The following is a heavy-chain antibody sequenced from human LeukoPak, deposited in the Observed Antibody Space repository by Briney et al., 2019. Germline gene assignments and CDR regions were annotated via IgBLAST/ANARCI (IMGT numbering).Heavy chain of an antibody. CDR1: GYTFTSYP. CDR3: AVPRIAAAGPAFDC. V-gene: IGHV7-4-1*02. J-gene: IGHJ4*02. CDR2: INTNTGNP. Sequence: GASVKVSCKASGYTFTSYPMNWVRQAPGQGLEWMGWINTNTGNPTYAQGFTGRFVFPLDTSVSTAYLQISSLKAEDTAVYYCAVPRIAAAGPAFDCWGQGTLVTVSS. D-gene: IGHD6-13*01.